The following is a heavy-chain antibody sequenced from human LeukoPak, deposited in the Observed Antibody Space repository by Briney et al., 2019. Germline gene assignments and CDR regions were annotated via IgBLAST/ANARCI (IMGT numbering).Heavy chain of an antibody. Sequence: GASVKVSCKASGYTFTNYGISWVRQAPGQGFEWMGWISGYNGNTNYAQKFQGGVTMTTDTSTSTAYMELNSLRSDDTAVYYCARGSKGYSSTWPQGGFDYWGRGTLVTVSS. CDR1: GYTFTNYG. D-gene: IGHD6-13*01. J-gene: IGHJ4*02. CDR3: ARGSKGYSSTWPQGGFDY. CDR2: ISGYNGNT. V-gene: IGHV1-18*01.